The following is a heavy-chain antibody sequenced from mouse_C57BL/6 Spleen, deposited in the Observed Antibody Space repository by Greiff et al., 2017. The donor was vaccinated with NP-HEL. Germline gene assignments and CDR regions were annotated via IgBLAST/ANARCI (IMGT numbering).Heavy chain of an antibody. Sequence: VKLQESGPGLVQPSQSLSITCTVSGFSLTSYGVHWVRQSPGKGLEWLGVIWSGGSTDYNAAFISRLSISKDNSKSQVFFKMNSLQADDTAIYYCARTYYYGSSLWFAYWGQGTLVTVSA. J-gene: IGHJ3*01. CDR2: IWSGGST. CDR3: ARTYYYGSSLWFAY. V-gene: IGHV2-2*01. CDR1: GFSLTSYG. D-gene: IGHD1-1*01.